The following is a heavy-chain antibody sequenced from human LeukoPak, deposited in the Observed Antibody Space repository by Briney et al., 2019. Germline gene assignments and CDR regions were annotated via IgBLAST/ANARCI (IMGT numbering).Heavy chain of an antibody. J-gene: IGHJ4*02. Sequence: GASVKVSCKASGYTFTSYGISWVRQAPGQGLERMGWISAYNGNTNYAQKLQGRVTMTTDTSTSTAYMELRSLRSDDTAVYYCARGGGNYIVVVPAALSFDYWGQGTLVTVSS. D-gene: IGHD2-2*01. V-gene: IGHV1-18*01. CDR1: GYTFTSYG. CDR2: ISAYNGNT. CDR3: ARGGGNYIVVVPAALSFDY.